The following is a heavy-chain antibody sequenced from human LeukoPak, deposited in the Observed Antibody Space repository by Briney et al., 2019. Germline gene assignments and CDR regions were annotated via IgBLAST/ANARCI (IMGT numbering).Heavy chain of an antibody. V-gene: IGHV3-30*18. D-gene: IGHD3-22*01. Sequence: PGGSLRLSCAASGFTFSSYGMHWVRQAPGKGLEWVAVISYDGSNKYYVDSVKGRFTISRDNSKNTLYLQMNSLRAEDTAVYYCAKEKRYYDSIRAAFGIWGQGTMVTVSS. CDR1: GFTFSSYG. CDR3: AKEKRYYDSIRAAFGI. J-gene: IGHJ3*02. CDR2: ISYDGSNK.